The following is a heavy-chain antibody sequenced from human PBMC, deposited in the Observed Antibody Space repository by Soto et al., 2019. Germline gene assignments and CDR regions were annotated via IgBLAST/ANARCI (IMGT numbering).Heavy chain of an antibody. Sequence: QVQLVQSGAEVKKPGSSVKVSCKASGGTFSSYAISWVRQAPGQGLEWMGGIIPIFGTANYAQKFQGRVTITADKSTSTAYMELSSLRSEDTAVYYCARAGPDYGDYTRYYYGMDVWGQGTTVTVSS. D-gene: IGHD4-17*01. CDR2: IIPIFGTA. CDR1: GGTFSSYA. V-gene: IGHV1-69*06. J-gene: IGHJ6*02. CDR3: ARAGPDYGDYTRYYYGMDV.